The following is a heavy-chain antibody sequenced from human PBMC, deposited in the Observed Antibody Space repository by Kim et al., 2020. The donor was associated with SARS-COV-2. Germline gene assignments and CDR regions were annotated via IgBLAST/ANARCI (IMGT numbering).Heavy chain of an antibody. CDR1: GFTFSDYA. J-gene: IGHJ4*02. CDR2: IWNDGNNK. Sequence: GGSLRLSCAASGFTFSDYAMHWVRQAPGKGLEWVAIIWNDGNNKYYADSMKGRFTFSRDNSQNTLYLQMNSLRVEDTAVYYCARGSRDGYIFDYWGQGTLVTVSS. V-gene: IGHV3-33*01. D-gene: IGHD5-12*01. CDR3: ARGSRDGYIFDY.